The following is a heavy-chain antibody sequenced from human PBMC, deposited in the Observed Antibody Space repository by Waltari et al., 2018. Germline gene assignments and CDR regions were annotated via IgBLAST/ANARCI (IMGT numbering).Heavy chain of an antibody. CDR3: ARDVGNVGGNY. V-gene: IGHV3-7*01. Sequence: VQLQESGPGLVKPSETLSLTCAVSGYSISSGYYWGWIRQPPGKGLEWVANIKQDGSDIYYADSVKGRFTISRDNAKNSLYLQMNSLRAEDTAVYYCARDVGNVGGNYWGQGTLVTVSS. D-gene: IGHD3-10*01. CDR2: IKQDGSDI. CDR1: GYSISSGYY. J-gene: IGHJ4*02.